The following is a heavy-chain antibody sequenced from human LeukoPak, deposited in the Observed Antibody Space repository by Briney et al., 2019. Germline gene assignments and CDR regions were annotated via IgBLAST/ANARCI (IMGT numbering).Heavy chain of an antibody. Sequence: GGSLRLSCAASGFTFSSYWMSWVRQAPGKGLEWVANIKQDGSEKYYVDSVKGRFTISRDNAKNSLYLQMNSLRAEDTAVYYCARDSYQWLAHYYYYMDVWGKGTTVTVSS. CDR3: ARDSYQWLAHYYYYMDV. CDR1: GFTFSSYW. CDR2: IKQDGSEK. V-gene: IGHV3-7*01. D-gene: IGHD6-19*01. J-gene: IGHJ6*03.